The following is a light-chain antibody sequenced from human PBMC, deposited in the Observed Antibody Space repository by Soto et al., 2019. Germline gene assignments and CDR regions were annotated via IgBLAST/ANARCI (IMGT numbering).Light chain of an antibody. CDR2: SNN. CDR3: AAWEDSLNGWV. Sequence: QSVLTQPPSASGTPGQRVTLSCSGSSSNIGSNTVNWYQHLPGTAPKLLIYSNNQRPSGVPDRFSGSKSGTSASLAISGLQSEDEAYYYCAAWEDSLNGWVFGGGTKLTVL. CDR1: SSNIGSNT. V-gene: IGLV1-44*01. J-gene: IGLJ3*02.